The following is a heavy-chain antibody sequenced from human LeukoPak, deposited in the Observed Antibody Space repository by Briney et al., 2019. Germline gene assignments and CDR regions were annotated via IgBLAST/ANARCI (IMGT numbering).Heavy chain of an antibody. J-gene: IGHJ5*02. CDR1: GGSISSGGYY. CDR2: IYTSGST. CDR3: ARSQPIAARGWFDP. V-gene: IGHV4-61*02. D-gene: IGHD6-6*01. Sequence: SETLSLTCTVSGGSISSGGYYWSWIRQPAGKGLEWIGRIYTSGSTNYNPSLKSRVTISVDTSKNQFSLKLSSVTAADTAVYYCARSQPIAARGWFDPWGQGTLVTVSS.